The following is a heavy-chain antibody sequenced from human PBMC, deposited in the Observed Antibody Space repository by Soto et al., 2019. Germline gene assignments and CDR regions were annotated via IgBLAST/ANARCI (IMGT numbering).Heavy chain of an antibody. CDR2: ISASGDGT. V-gene: IGHV3-23*01. CDR3: AIDRVSCNSGYDGYFDC. J-gene: IGHJ4*02. Sequence: GWALRLSCTASGFTFSSYAMSGGHQPPGKGLEWVSSISASGDGTYYADSVKSRFTIARASSKTTLYLQMNRLRAETTARDYRAIDRVSCNSGYDGYFDCWAQESLATV. CDR1: GFTFSSYA. D-gene: IGHD5-12*01.